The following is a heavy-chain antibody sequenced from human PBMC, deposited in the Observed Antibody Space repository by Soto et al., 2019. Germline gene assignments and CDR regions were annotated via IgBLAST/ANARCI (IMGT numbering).Heavy chain of an antibody. CDR2: IYPGDSDT. CDR3: FSPVRRTYFQIKH. V-gene: IGHV5-51*01. D-gene: IGHD3-10*01. J-gene: IGHJ1*01. CDR1: GNRFNTYW. Sequence: PGEALKISCKGSGNRFNTYWIGWVRQMPGKGLEWMGIIYPGDSDTRYSPSFQGQVTISADKSISTAYLQWSSLKASDTAMYYCFSPVRRTYFQIKHWRLGILVTGSA.